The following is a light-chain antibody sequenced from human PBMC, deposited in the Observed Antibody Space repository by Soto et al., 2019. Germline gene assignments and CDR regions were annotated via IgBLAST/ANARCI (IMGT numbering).Light chain of an antibody. V-gene: IGKV3-15*01. CDR2: EAS. CDR1: QSIRKN. J-gene: IGKJ2*01. Sequence: ELVLSQSPATLSVSPGERATLSCRASQSIRKNLAWYQQKPGQAPTLLIYEASTRATGVPARFSGSGSGTESTLTISGLQSEDFAICYSQHSNNSMYTFGQGTKLEIK. CDR3: QHSNNSMYT.